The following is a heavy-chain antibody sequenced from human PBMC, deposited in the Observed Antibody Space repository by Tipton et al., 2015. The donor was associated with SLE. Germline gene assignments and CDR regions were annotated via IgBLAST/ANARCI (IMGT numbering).Heavy chain of an antibody. CDR1: GGSISSSSYY. CDR3: ARRPADSSWFFDY. CDR2: IYYGGST. V-gene: IGHV4-39*01. D-gene: IGHD6-13*01. Sequence: TLSLTCTVSGGSISSSSYYWGWIRQPPGKGLEWIGSIYYGGSTYYNPSLKSRVTISVDTSKNQFSLKLSSVTAADTAVYYCARRPADSSWFFDYWGQGTLVTVSS. J-gene: IGHJ4*02.